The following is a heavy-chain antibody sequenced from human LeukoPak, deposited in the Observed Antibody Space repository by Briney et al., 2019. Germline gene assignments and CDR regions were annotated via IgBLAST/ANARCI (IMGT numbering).Heavy chain of an antibody. Sequence: KASETLSLTCAVYGGSFSGYYWSWIRQPPGKGLEWIGEINHSGSTNYNPSLKSRVTISVDTSKNQFSLKLSSMTAADTAVYYCARAGYYGSGSYAYTYYYYSLDVWGQGTTVTVSS. V-gene: IGHV4-34*01. CDR1: GGSFSGYY. CDR2: INHSGST. D-gene: IGHD3-10*01. CDR3: ARAGYYGSGSYAYTYYYYSLDV. J-gene: IGHJ6*02.